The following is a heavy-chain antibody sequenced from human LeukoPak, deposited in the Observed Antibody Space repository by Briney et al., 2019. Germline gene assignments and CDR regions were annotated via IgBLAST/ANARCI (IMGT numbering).Heavy chain of an antibody. CDR1: GLTFSKYW. CDR2: INTDGTVT. Sequence: PGGSLRLSCAASGLTFSKYWMLWARQAPGKGLESVSRINTDGTVTTYADSVKGRFTVSRDNADNTMLLQMNSVRDEDTAVYYCATKQWLAPPPDSWGQGTPVTVSS. V-gene: IGHV3-74*01. CDR3: ATKQWLAPPPDS. J-gene: IGHJ4*02. D-gene: IGHD6-19*01.